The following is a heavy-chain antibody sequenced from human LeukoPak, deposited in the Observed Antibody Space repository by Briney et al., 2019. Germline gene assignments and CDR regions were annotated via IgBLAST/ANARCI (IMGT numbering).Heavy chain of an antibody. CDR3: ARQWSGLVYYMDV. CDR2: ISYDGSNK. Sequence: GGFLRLSCAASGFTFRSYDTHWVRQAPGKGLEWVAVISYDGSNKFYADFVKGRFTISRDNSKNTLYLHMNSLRAEDTAVYYCARQWSGLVYYMDVWGKGTTVTVSS. V-gene: IGHV3-30*03. J-gene: IGHJ6*03. CDR1: GFTFRSYD. D-gene: IGHD3-10*01.